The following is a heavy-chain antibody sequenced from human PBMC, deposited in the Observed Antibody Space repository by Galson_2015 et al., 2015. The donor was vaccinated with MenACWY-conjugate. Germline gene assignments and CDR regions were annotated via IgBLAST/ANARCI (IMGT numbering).Heavy chain of an antibody. CDR2: ISGSGGSP. CDR3: VQNSSVGVVPKDLYYGIDF. V-gene: IGHV3-23*01. J-gene: IGHJ6*02. Sequence: SLRLSCAASGFTFSSYAMSWVRQAPGKGLEWVSVISGSGGSPYYADSVKGRFTISRDNSKNTLYLQMNSLRAEDTAVYYCVQNSSVGVVPKDLYYGIDFWGQGTPVTVSS. CDR1: GFTFSSYA. D-gene: IGHD3-3*01.